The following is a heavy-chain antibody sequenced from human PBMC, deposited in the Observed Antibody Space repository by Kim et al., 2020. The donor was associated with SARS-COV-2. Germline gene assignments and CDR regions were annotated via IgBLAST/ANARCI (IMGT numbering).Heavy chain of an antibody. J-gene: IGHJ4*02. V-gene: IGHV3-23*01. CDR3: AKHTVAYSGSGTYFHDY. D-gene: IGHD3-10*01. Sequence: GGSLRLSCAASGFTFRNFAMSWVRQAPGKGLEWVSGVSGRGDTTDYADSVKGRFTISRDNSKNTLYLQMHSLRAEDTAVYYCAKHTVAYSGSGTYFHDYWGQGTLVTVSS. CDR1: GFTFRNFA. CDR2: VSGRGDTT.